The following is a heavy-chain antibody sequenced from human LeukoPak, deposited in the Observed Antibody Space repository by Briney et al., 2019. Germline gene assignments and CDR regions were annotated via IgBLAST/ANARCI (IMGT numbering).Heavy chain of an antibody. CDR1: GFTVTNNY. Sequence: GGSLRLSCAASGFTVTNNYMSWVRQAPGKGLEWVSVIYSGGNTYYADSVKGRFTISRDNSKNTLYLQMNSLRAEDTAAYYCARDQMIGTFDIWGQGTMVTVSS. V-gene: IGHV3-66*01. J-gene: IGHJ3*02. CDR2: IYSGGNT. D-gene: IGHD3-16*01. CDR3: ARDQMIGTFDI.